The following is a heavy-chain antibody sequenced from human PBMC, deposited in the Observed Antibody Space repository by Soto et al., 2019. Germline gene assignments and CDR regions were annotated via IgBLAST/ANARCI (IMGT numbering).Heavy chain of an antibody. V-gene: IGHV1-18*01. CDR2: ISAYNGNT. CDR1: GYTFTSYG. D-gene: IGHD3-16*01. Sequence: ASVKVSCKASGYTFTSYGISWVRQAPGQGLEWMGWISAYNGNTNYAQKLQGRVTMTTDTSTSTAYMELRSLRSDDTAVYYCARAGITLEENYYYYGMDVWGQGTTVTVS. J-gene: IGHJ6*02. CDR3: ARAGITLEENYYYYGMDV.